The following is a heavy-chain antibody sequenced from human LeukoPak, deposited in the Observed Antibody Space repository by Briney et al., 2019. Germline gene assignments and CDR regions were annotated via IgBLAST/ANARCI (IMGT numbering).Heavy chain of an antibody. Sequence: ASVKVSCKASGYTFTSYGISWVRQAPRQGLEWLGWISASNGNTNYAQKIQGRVTMTTDTSTSTAYMELRSLRSDDTAVYYCARDSGSYLSFDYWGQGTLVTVSS. CDR1: GYTFTSYG. CDR2: ISASNGNT. D-gene: IGHD1-26*01. J-gene: IGHJ4*02. CDR3: ARDSGSYLSFDY. V-gene: IGHV1-18*01.